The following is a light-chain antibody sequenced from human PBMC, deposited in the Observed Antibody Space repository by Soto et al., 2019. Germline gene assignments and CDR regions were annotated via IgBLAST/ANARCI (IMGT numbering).Light chain of an antibody. Sequence: DIQMTQSPSTLSASVGDRVSITCRASQSISSWVAWYQQKPGKAPKLLISKASSLESGVPSRFSGSGSGTEFTLTITSLQPDDFATYYCQQYNTMATFGQGTKMEIK. CDR3: QQYNTMAT. CDR2: KAS. CDR1: QSISSW. J-gene: IGKJ1*01. V-gene: IGKV1-5*03.